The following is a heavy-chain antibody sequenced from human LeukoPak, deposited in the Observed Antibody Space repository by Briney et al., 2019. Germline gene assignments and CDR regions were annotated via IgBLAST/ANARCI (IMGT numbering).Heavy chain of an antibody. D-gene: IGHD2-21*02. J-gene: IGHJ4*02. CDR3: ARATRYCGGDCYSDY. V-gene: IGHV1-69*05. Sequence: GASVKVSXKASGGTFSSYAISWVRQAPGQGLEWMGGIIPIFGTANYAQKFQGRVTITTDESTSTAYMELSSLRSEDTAVYYCARATRYCGGDCYSDYWGQGTLVTVSS. CDR2: IIPIFGTA. CDR1: GGTFSSYA.